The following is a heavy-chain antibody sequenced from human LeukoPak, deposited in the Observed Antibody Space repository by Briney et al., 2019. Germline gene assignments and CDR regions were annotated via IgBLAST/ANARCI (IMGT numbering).Heavy chain of an antibody. Sequence: PGGSVRLSGAASGFTFNNYAMTWLRQAPGRGLVWVSTISNSGGSTYYADCVKGRLTISTDNSKNTLYLQMSSMITSNTAMFLGASGYCSGGSCCDDGGQGTLVTVSS. J-gene: IGHJ4*01. D-gene: IGHD2-15*01. CDR3: ASGYCSGGSCCDD. CDR2: ISNSGGST. CDR1: GFTFNNYA. V-gene: IGHV3-23*01.